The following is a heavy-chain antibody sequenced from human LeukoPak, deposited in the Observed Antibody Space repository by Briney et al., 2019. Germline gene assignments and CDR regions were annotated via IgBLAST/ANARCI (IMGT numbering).Heavy chain of an antibody. CDR1: GGSISSSNYY. CDR3: ARHSLCSSSWYLICAFDI. CDR2: IYYTGSS. V-gene: IGHV4-39*01. D-gene: IGHD6-13*01. Sequence: SETLSLTCTVSGGSISSSNYYWGWIRQPPGKGLEWIGSIYYTGSSYYNPSLRSRVTISVDTSKSQFSLKLTSVTAADSAVYCCARHSLCSSSWYLICAFDIWGLGTMVTVSS. J-gene: IGHJ3*02.